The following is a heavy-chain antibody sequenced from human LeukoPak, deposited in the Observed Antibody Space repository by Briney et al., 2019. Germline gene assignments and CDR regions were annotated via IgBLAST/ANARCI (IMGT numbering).Heavy chain of an antibody. CDR1: GYSFTNYF. CDR2: INPSGSST. CDR3: ARDNSVGDTAWWFDP. D-gene: IGHD1-26*01. J-gene: IGHJ5*02. V-gene: IGHV1-46*01. Sequence: ASVKVSCKASGYSFTNYFIHWVRQAPGQGPEWMGLINPSGSSTSYAQKFQGRLSLTRDMSTSTDYMELSSLRSEDTAVYYCARDNSVGDTAWWFDPWGQGTLVTVSS.